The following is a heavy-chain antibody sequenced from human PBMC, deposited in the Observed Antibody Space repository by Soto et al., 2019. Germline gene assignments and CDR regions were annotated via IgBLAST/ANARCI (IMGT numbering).Heavy chain of an antibody. CDR2: IYHSGST. J-gene: IGHJ3*02. CDR1: GGSISSGGYS. D-gene: IGHD3-3*01. Sequence: QLQLQESGSGLVKPSQTLSLTCAVSGGSISSGGYSWSWIRQPPGKGLEWIGYIYHSGSTYYNPSLKSRVTISVDRSTNQFSLKLRSVTAADTAVYYCARLDTIFEIGAFDIWGQGTMITVSS. CDR3: ARLDTIFEIGAFDI. V-gene: IGHV4-30-2*01.